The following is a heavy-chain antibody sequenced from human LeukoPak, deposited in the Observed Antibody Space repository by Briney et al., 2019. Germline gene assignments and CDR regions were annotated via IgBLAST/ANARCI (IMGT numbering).Heavy chain of an antibody. V-gene: IGHV3-33*01. CDR3: ARERRYYDILSGYSNYHYYGMDV. CDR2: IWYDGRNK. J-gene: IGHJ6*02. Sequence: GMSLRLSCAASGFTYSTYGMRWVRQAPGKGLEWVAIIWYDGRNKYYVDSVKGRFTISRDNSKNTLYLQMNSLRAEDTAVYYCARERRYYDILSGYSNYHYYGMDVWGQGTTVTVSS. D-gene: IGHD3-9*01. CDR1: GFTYSTYG.